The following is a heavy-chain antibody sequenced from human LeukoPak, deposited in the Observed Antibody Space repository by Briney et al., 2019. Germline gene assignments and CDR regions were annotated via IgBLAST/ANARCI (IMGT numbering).Heavy chain of an antibody. CDR2: INSDGSDT. CDR1: GFTFSNYW. D-gene: IGHD4-17*01. CDR3: VRDTYGVDY. J-gene: IGHJ4*02. V-gene: IGHV3-74*01. Sequence: PGGSLRLSCAASGFTFSNYWMQWVRHAPGKGLVWVSHINSDGSDTTYAASVKGRFTISRDNAKNTLYLQMNSLRAEDTAVYYCVRDTYGVDYWGQGTLVTVSS.